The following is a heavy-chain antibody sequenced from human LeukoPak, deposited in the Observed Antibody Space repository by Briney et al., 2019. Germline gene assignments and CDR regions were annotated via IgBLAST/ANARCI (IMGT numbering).Heavy chain of an antibody. CDR2: INTDGSST. D-gene: IGHD6-13*01. CDR1: GFIFSNYW. J-gene: IGHJ6*02. Sequence: PGGSLRLSCAGSGFIFSNYWMHWVRHAPGKGLVWVSRINTDGSSTSYADSLKGRFTISRDNAKNTLCLQMNSLRAEDTAVYYCARVVSSSWTGYYYGMDVWGQGTTVTVSS. V-gene: IGHV3-74*01. CDR3: ARVVSSSWTGYYYGMDV.